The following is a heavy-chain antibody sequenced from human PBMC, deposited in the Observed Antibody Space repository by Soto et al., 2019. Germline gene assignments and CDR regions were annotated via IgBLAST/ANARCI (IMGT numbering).Heavy chain of an antibody. D-gene: IGHD6-13*01. CDR3: TTAGFSSYWSPTYFDY. CDR2: ISGTGYNT. Sequence: EVQLLESGGGLVQPGGSLRLSCAASGFTFTSYAMNWVRLAPGKGLEWVSAISGTGYNTYYADSVNGRFTNSSDNNNNTLNLQMNSRRGEDTDVYYWTTAGFSSYWSPTYFDYWGQGTLVSVSS. J-gene: IGHJ4*02. V-gene: IGHV3-23*01. CDR1: GFTFTSYA.